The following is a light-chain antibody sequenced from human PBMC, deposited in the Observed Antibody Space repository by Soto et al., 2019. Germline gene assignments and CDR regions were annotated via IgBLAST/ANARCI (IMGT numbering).Light chain of an antibody. J-gene: IGKJ1*01. CDR2: KAS. CDR1: QNINTW. V-gene: IGKV1-5*03. CDR3: QQYNTYFWA. Sequence: IQMTESPSTVSASVGYRFTITCLASQNINTWLAWYQQKPGKAPKLLILKASSLESGVPSRFSGSGSGTEFTLTISSLQPDDLATYYCQQYNTYFWAFGQGTKVDI.